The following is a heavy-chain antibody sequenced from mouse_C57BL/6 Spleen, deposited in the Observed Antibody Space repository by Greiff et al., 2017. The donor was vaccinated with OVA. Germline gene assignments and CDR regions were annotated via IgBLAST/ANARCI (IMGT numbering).Heavy chain of an antibody. D-gene: IGHD3-1*01. J-gene: IGHJ1*03. CDR3: ASPGYEDFDV. V-gene: IGHV2-3*01. CDR2: IWGDGIT. CDR1: GFSLPSYG. Sequence: VQLQQSGPGLVAPSQSLSITCTVSGFSLPSYGVSLVRQPPGKGLEWLGVIWGDGITHSHSALISRLSISNEKSKSQVCLKLNRLQTDDTATYYCASPGYEDFDVWGTGTTVTVSS.